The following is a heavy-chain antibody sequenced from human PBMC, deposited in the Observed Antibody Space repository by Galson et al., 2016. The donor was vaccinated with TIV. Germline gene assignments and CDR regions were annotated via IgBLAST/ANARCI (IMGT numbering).Heavy chain of an antibody. D-gene: IGHD2-15*01. CDR3: AKDWAKEVVHRQGFFDY. V-gene: IGHV3-23*01. J-gene: IGHJ4*02. Sequence: SLRLSCAASGFTFSSHAMSWVRQAPGKGLEWVASISVSGLSTYYADSVKGRFTVSRDNSKNTLYLQMNSLRAEDTAVYFCAKDWAKEVVHRQGFFDYWARERWSPSRQ. CDR1: GFTFSSHA. CDR2: ISVSGLST.